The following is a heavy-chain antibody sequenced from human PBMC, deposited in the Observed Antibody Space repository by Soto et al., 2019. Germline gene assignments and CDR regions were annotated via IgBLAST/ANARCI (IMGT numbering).Heavy chain of an antibody. CDR3: AGDSSSSTDNWFDP. D-gene: IGHD6-6*01. CDR2: ISAYNGNT. CDR1: GYTFTSYG. V-gene: IGHV1-18*01. J-gene: IGHJ5*02. Sequence: ASVKVSCKASGYTFTSYGISWVRQAPGQGLEWMGWISAYNGNTNYAQKLQGRVTMTTDTSTSTAYMELRSLRSDDTAVYYCAGDSSSSTDNWFDPWGQGTLVTVSS.